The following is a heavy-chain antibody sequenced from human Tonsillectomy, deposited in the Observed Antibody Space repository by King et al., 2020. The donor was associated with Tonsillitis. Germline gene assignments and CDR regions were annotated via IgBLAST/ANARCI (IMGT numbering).Heavy chain of an antibody. D-gene: IGHD3-22*01. J-gene: IGHJ4*02. CDR1: GFTVSSNY. CDR3: ARPQYYYDSSGYLGYFDY. V-gene: IGHV3-53*01. CDR2: IYSGGIT. Sequence: VQLVESGGGLIQPGGSLRLSCAASGFTVSSNYMSWVRQAPGKGLEWVSVIYSGGITYYADSVKGRFTISRDNSKNTLYLQMNSLRAEDTAVYYCARPQYYYDSSGYLGYFDYWGQGTLVTVSS.